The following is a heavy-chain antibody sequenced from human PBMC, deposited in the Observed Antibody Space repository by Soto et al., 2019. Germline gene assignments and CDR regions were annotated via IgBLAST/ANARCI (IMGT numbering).Heavy chain of an antibody. D-gene: IGHD3-22*01. J-gene: IGHJ4*02. V-gene: IGHV3-33*01. Sequence: VQLVESGGGVVQPGRSLRLSCAASGFTFSSYGMHWVRQAPGKGLEWVAVIWYDGSNKYYADSVKGRFTISRDNSKNTLYLQMNSLRAEDTAVYYCARGVTYYYDSSGYQPDYWGQGTLVTVSS. CDR1: GFTFSSYG. CDR2: IWYDGSNK. CDR3: ARGVTYYYDSSGYQPDY.